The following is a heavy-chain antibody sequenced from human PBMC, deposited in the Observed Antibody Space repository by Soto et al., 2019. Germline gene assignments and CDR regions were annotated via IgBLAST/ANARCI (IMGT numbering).Heavy chain of an antibody. Sequence: EGQLVESGGGLVQPGGSLRLSCAASGITFISYWMHWVRQVPGKGLVWVAHINSDGSTTTYADSVKGRFTISRDNAKSMLDLPMNGLRAEDTAVYYRARGSVAANFDYWGQGTLVTVSS. CDR2: INSDGSTT. V-gene: IGHV3-74*03. D-gene: IGHD6-6*01. CDR1: GITFISYW. CDR3: ARGSVAANFDY. J-gene: IGHJ4*02.